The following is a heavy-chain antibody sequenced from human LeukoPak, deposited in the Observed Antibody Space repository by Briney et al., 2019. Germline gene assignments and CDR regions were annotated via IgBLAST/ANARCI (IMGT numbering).Heavy chain of an antibody. Sequence: GGALRLSCAASGFTFSSYDMTWVRQAPGKGLEWVSAISDTGNTYHADSVKGRFTISRDSSKNTLFLQMNRLRPEDAAVYYCAKAPVTTCRGAFCYPFDYWGLGTLVTVSS. V-gene: IGHV3-23*01. J-gene: IGHJ4*02. CDR3: AKAPVTTCRGAFCYPFDY. D-gene: IGHD2-15*01. CDR2: ISDTGNT. CDR1: GFTFSSYD.